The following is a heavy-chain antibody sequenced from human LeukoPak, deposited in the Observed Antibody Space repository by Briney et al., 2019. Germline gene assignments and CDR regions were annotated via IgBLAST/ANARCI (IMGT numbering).Heavy chain of an antibody. CDR1: GFTFNDHA. CDR2: ISGSGGST. V-gene: IGHV3-23*01. CDR3: ARGGQNFDFWRFDY. J-gene: IGHJ4*02. Sequence: GGSLRLSCAGSGFTFNDHAMSWVRQAPGKGLGWVSSISGSGGSTYYADYVKGRSTTSRDNSKNVVYFEMHSLRGEDTAVYFCARGGQNFDFWRFDYWGQGTLVVVSS. D-gene: IGHD3-3*01.